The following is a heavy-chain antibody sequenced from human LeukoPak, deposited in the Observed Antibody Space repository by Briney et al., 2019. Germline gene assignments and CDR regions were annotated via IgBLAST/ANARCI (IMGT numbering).Heavy chain of an antibody. J-gene: IGHJ2*01. CDR1: GFPLSSYA. D-gene: IGHD2-15*01. Sequence: GGSLRLSCAAFGFPLSSYAMSWVRQAPGKGLEWVSLISSSSRFIYYGDSVKGRFTISRDNAKKSLYLQMNSLRAEDTAVYYCARAVYCSGGGCFWYFDLWGRGTLVTVSS. CDR3: ARAVYCSGGGCFWYFDL. V-gene: IGHV3-21*01. CDR2: ISSSSRFI.